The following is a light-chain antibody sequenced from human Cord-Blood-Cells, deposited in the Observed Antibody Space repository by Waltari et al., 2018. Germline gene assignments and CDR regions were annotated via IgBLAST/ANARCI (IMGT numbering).Light chain of an antibody. CDR3: SSYTSSSTLDWV. Sequence: QSALTQPASVSGSPGQSITISCTGTSSDVGGYNYVSWYQQHPGKAPKLMIYDVSNRPSGVSKRFSVSKSGNTASLTISGLQAEDEADYYCSSYTSSSTLDWVFGGGTKLTVL. V-gene: IGLV2-14*01. CDR2: DVS. J-gene: IGLJ3*02. CDR1: SSDVGGYNY.